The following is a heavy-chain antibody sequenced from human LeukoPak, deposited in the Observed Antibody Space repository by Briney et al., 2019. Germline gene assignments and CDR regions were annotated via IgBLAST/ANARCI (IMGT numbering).Heavy chain of an antibody. J-gene: IGHJ3*02. CDR3: AREIDSSGYYYDAFDI. Sequence: PGGSLRLSCAASGFTFSSYSMNWVRQAPGKGLEWVSYISSSSSTIYYADSVKGRFTISRDNAKKSLYLQMNSLRAEDTAVYYCAREIDSSGYYYDAFDIWGQGTMVTVSS. CDR2: ISSSSSTI. CDR1: GFTFSSYS. D-gene: IGHD3-22*01. V-gene: IGHV3-48*04.